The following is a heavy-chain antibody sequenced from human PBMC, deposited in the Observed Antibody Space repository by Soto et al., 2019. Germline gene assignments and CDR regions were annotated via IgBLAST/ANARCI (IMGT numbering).Heavy chain of an antibody. CDR3: ARDSGQGFWSAFYGYYYGMDV. J-gene: IGHJ6*02. D-gene: IGHD3-3*01. CDR1: GGSISSSNW. CDR2: IYHSGST. Sequence: SETLSLTCAVSGGSISSSNWWSWVRQPPGKGLEWIGEIYHSGSTNYNPSLKSRVTISVDKSKNQFSLKLSSVTAADTAVYYCARDSGQGFWSAFYGYYYGMDVWGQGTTVTVSS. V-gene: IGHV4-4*02.